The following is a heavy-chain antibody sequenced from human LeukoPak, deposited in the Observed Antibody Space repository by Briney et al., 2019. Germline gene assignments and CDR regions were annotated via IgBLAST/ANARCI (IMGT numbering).Heavy chain of an antibody. J-gene: IGHJ6*03. CDR1: GFTFSSYT. CDR3: ANVNRCTSPNCLGYYPFYMDV. V-gene: IGHV3-23*01. CDR2: FSGSGGTT. D-gene: IGHD2-8*01. Sequence: GGSLRLSCAASGFTFSSYTMNWVRQAPGRGLEWVSGFSGSGGTTYYADSAKGRFPISRENSKNPLYLQMNSLRAEDTAVYDCANVNRCTSPNCLGYYPFYMDVWGKGTTVTVSS.